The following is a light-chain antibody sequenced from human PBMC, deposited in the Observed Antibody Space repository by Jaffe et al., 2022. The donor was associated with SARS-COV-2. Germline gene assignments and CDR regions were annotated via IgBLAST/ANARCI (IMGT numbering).Light chain of an antibody. Sequence: DIQMTQSPSSLSASVGDTVTIACRASQSISTFLNWYQQSAGKAPKLLIYVATTLQSGVPSRFSGGGSGTDFTLTITSLQPEDSATYYCQHSHSTPYTFGQGTKLEIK. CDR1: QSISTF. J-gene: IGKJ2*01. CDR3: QHSHSTPYT. CDR2: VAT. V-gene: IGKV1-39*01.